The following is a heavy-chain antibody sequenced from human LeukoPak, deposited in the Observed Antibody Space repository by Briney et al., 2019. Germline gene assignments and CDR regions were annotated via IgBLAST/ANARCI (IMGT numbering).Heavy chain of an antibody. CDR2: ISAYNGNT. CDR1: GYTFTSYG. CDR3: ARDVGYCSSTSCYGQNAFDI. Sequence: EASVKVSCKASGYTFTSYGISWVRQAPGQGLEWMGWISAYNGNTNYAQKLQGRVTMTTDTSTSTAYMELWSLRSDDTAVYYCARDVGYCSSTSCYGQNAFDIWGQGTMVTVSS. V-gene: IGHV1-18*01. D-gene: IGHD2-2*01. J-gene: IGHJ3*02.